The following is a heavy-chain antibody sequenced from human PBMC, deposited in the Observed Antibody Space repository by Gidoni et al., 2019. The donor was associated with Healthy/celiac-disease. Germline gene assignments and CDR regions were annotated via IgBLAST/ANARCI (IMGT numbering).Heavy chain of an antibody. J-gene: IGHJ4*02. CDR1: GGSISISSYY. D-gene: IGHD6-19*01. V-gene: IGHV4-39*01. CDR3: ARQGRDSSGWYGGKDY. Sequence: QLQLQESGPGLVKPSETLSLTCTVSGGSISISSYYWGWIRQPPGKGLEWIGSIYYSGSTYYNPSLKSRVTISVDTSKNQFSLKLSSVTAADTAVYHCARQGRDSSGWYGGKDYWGQGTLVTVSS. CDR2: IYYSGST.